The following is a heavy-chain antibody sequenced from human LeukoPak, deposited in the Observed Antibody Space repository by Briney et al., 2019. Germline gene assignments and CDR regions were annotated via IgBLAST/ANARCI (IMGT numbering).Heavy chain of an antibody. V-gene: IGHV3-23*01. Sequence: GGSLRLSCAASGFTFSSYAMSWVRQAPGKGLEWVSAISGSGGSTYYADSVKGRFTISRDNSKNTLYLQMNSLRAEDTAVYYCAKEKYYYDSSGTIDYWGQGTLVTVAS. D-gene: IGHD3-22*01. CDR3: AKEKYYYDSSGTIDY. CDR1: GFTFSSYA. CDR2: ISGSGGST. J-gene: IGHJ4*02.